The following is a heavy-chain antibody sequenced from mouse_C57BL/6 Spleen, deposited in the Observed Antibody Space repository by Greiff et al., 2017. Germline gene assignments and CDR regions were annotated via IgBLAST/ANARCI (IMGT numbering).Heavy chain of an antibody. CDR3: ARPTTAYAMDY. Sequence: EVQRVESGGGLVQPGGSLKLSCAASGFTFSDYYMYWVRQTPEKRLEWVAYISNGGGSTYYPDTVKGRFTISRDNAKNTLYLQMSRLKSEDTAMYYCARPTTAYAMDYWGQGTSVTVSS. CDR2: ISNGGGST. V-gene: IGHV5-12*01. D-gene: IGHD1-2*01. J-gene: IGHJ4*01. CDR1: GFTFSDYY.